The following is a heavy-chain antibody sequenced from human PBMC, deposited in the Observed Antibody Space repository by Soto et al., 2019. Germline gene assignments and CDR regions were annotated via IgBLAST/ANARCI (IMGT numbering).Heavy chain of an antibody. CDR3: ARDYSSVDY. Sequence: PGGSLRLSCAASGFTFTDFYMSWIRQAPGKGLEWVSYTNSSGSPLFYADSVKGRFPISRDNAKNSIYLQMNSLRAEDTAVYYCARDYSSVDYLGQGTLVTAPQ. D-gene: IGHD6-19*01. CDR2: TNSSGSPL. V-gene: IGHV3-11*01. J-gene: IGHJ4*02. CDR1: GFTFTDFY.